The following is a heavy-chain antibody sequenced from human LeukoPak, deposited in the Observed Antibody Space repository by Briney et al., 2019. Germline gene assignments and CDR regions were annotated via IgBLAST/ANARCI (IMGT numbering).Heavy chain of an antibody. CDR1: GFTFSSYG. D-gene: IGHD5-18*01. CDR2: IRYDGSNK. V-gene: IGHV3-30*02. CDR3: AKGERGIQLWLIDY. Sequence: GGSLRLSCAASGFTFSSYGMHWVRQAPGKGLEWVAFIRYDGSNKYYADSVKGRFTISRDNSKNTLYLQMNSLRAEDTAVYYCAKGERGIQLWLIDYWGQGTLVTVSS. J-gene: IGHJ4*02.